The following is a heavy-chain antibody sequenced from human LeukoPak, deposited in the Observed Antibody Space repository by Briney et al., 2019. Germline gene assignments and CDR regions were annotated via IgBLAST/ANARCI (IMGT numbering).Heavy chain of an antibody. V-gene: IGHV1-2*02. CDR2: INPNSGGT. CDR3: ARARGLGPLHGAFDI. CDR1: GYTFTGYY. Sequence: ASVKVSCKASGYTFTGYYMHWVRQAPGQGLEWMGWINPNSGGTNYAQKFQGRVTMTRDTSISTAYMELSRLRSDDTAVYYCARARGLGPLHGAFDIWGQGTMVTVSS. D-gene: IGHD3-16*01. J-gene: IGHJ3*02.